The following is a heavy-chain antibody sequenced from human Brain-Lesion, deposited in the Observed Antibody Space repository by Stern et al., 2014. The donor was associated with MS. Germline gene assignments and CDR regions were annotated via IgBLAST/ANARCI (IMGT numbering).Heavy chain of an antibody. J-gene: IGHJ5*02. CDR3: ARHLFGGMYYNWFDP. V-gene: IGHV4-39*01. CDR1: GGSISSSSDY. Sequence: QVQLQESGPGLVKPSETLSLICTVSGGSISSSSDYWGWIRQPPGKGLEWIGNIYYSGSTYYNPSLKSRVTISVATSKNHFSPNLPAVTAADTAVYYCARHLFGGMYYNWFDPWGQGTLVTVSS. CDR2: IYYSGST. D-gene: IGHD3-10*01.